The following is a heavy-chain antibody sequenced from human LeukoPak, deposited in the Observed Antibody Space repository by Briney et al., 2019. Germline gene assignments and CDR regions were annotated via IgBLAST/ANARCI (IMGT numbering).Heavy chain of an antibody. J-gene: IGHJ6*03. Sequence: ASVKVSCKASGYTFTSYYMHWVRQAPGQGLEWMGIINPSGGSTSYAQKFQGRVTMTRDTSTSTVYMELSSLRSEDTAVYYCARNTAMASGPFDSYYYMDVWGKGTTVTVSS. CDR3: ARNTAMASGPFDSYYYMDV. D-gene: IGHD5-18*01. CDR2: INPSGGST. CDR1: GYTFTSYY. V-gene: IGHV1-46*01.